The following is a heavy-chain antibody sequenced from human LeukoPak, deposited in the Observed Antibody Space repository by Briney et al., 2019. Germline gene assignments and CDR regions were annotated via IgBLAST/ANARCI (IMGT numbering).Heavy chain of an antibody. V-gene: IGHV3-30*19. J-gene: IGHJ4*02. D-gene: IGHD4-23*01. Sequence: GGSLRLSCAASGFTFSNYGMHWVRQAPGKGLEWVAVISYDGSNKYYADSVKGRFTISRDNSKNTLYLQMNSLRADDTAVYYCSRGARKGDDYGGFFDYWGQGTLVTVSS. CDR1: GFTFSNYG. CDR3: SRGARKGDDYGGFFDY. CDR2: ISYDGSNK.